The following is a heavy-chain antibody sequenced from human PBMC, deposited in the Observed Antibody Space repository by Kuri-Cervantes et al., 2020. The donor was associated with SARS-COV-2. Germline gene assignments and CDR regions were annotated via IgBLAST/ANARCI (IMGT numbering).Heavy chain of an antibody. J-gene: IGHJ4*02. Sequence: ASVKVSCKVSGYTLTELSMHWVRQAPGKGLEWMGGFDPEDGETIYAQKFQGRVTMTEDTSTDTAYMELSSLRSEDTAVYYCAKDQGDSYGISYFDYWGQGTLVTVSS. CDR1: GYTLTELS. D-gene: IGHD5-18*01. V-gene: IGHV1-24*01. CDR3: AKDQGDSYGISYFDY. CDR2: FDPEDGET.